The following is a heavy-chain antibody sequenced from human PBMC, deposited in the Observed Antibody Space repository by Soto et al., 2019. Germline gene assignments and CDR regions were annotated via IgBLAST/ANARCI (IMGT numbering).Heavy chain of an antibody. CDR2: SRSKVNSYTT. D-gene: IGHD3-10*01. CDR1: GFTFSDHS. CDR3: ARGDTKKTDYGSDFDY. V-gene: IGHV3-72*01. Sequence: EVQLVESGGGLVQPGGSLRLSCAVSGFTFSDHSMDWVRQAPGKGLEWVGRSRSKVNSYTTEYAASVKGRFTFSRDDSKNSLYLQMNNTQTEDTAVYYCARGDTKKTDYGSDFDYWGQGTLVTVSS. J-gene: IGHJ4*02.